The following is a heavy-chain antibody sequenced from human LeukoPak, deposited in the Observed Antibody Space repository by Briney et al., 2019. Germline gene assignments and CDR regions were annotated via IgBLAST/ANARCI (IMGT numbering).Heavy chain of an antibody. D-gene: IGHD2-2*01. J-gene: IGHJ5*02. Sequence: SETLSLTCTVSGGSISSYYWSWIRQPPGKGLEWIGYIYYSGSTNYNPSLKSRVTISVDTSKNQFSLKLSSVTAADTAVYYCVRAQLDVVVPAFFDPWGQGTLVTVSS. CDR2: IYYSGST. CDR1: GGSISSYY. V-gene: IGHV4-59*01. CDR3: VRAQLDVVVPAFFDP.